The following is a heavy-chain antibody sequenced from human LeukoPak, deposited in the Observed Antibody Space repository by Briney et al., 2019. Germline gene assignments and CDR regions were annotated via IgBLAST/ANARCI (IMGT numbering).Heavy chain of an antibody. Sequence: PGGSLRLSCVASGFTFSSYSMSWVRQAPGKGLERVSYISSSGSSIHYADSVKGRFSISRDNAKNSLYLQMNSLRDEDTAVYYCARDESSGWRQLDYWGQGTLVTVSS. J-gene: IGHJ4*02. D-gene: IGHD6-19*01. CDR3: ARDESSGWRQLDY. CDR2: ISSSGSSI. CDR1: GFTFSSYS. V-gene: IGHV3-48*02.